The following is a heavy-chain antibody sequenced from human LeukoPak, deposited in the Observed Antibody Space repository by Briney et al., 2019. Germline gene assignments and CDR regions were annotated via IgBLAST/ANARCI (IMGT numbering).Heavy chain of an antibody. CDR1: GYTFTSYA. Sequence: ASVKVSCKASGYTFTSYAMNWVRQAPGQGLEWMGWINTNTGNPTYAQGFTGRFVFSLDTSVSTAYLQISSLKAEDTAVYYCASGIPKYYYDSSGYSLWYWGQGTLVTVSS. CDR2: INTNTGNP. J-gene: IGHJ4*02. D-gene: IGHD3-22*01. CDR3: ASGIPKYYYDSSGYSLWY. V-gene: IGHV7-4-1*02.